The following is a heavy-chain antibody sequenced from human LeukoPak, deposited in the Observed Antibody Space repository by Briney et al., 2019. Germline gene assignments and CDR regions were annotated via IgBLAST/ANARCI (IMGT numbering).Heavy chain of an antibody. CDR1: GFNMSDYY. Sequence: GGSLRLSCAVSGFNMSDYYMSWIRQAPGKGLEWVSYISGSGNIIYYADSVKGRFTISRDNTESSLYLQMNSLSAGDAAVYYCARGGNCYDIPYWGQGTLVTVSS. D-gene: IGHD3-22*01. CDR3: ARGGNCYDIPY. CDR2: ISGSGNII. J-gene: IGHJ4*02. V-gene: IGHV3-11*01.